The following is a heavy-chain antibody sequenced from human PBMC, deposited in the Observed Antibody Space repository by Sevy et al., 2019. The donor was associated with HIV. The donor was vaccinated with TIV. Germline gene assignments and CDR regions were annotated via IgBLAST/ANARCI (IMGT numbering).Heavy chain of an antibody. CDR3: ARDLRAVAKYCFDY. D-gene: IGHD6-19*01. CDR2: ISYDGSNK. Sequence: GGCLRLSCTASEFTFSNYAMHWVRQAPGKGLEWVAVISYDGSNKYYAHSVKGRFTISRDNSKNTLYLQMDSLRAEDTAVYYCARDLRAVAKYCFDYWGQGTLVTVSS. V-gene: IGHV3-30-3*01. J-gene: IGHJ4*02. CDR1: EFTFSNYA.